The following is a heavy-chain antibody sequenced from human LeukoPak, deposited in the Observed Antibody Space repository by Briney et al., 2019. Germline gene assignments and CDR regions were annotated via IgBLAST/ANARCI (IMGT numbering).Heavy chain of an antibody. V-gene: IGHV4-59*01. Sequence: SETLSLTCTVSGGSISSYYWSWIRQSPEMGLEWIGSIYYSGATDYNPSLKSRVTISADTSNNQFSLRLRSVTAADTAVYYCARDVAVAGHFDYWGQGTLVTVSS. J-gene: IGHJ4*02. CDR2: IYYSGAT. CDR1: GGSISSYY. CDR3: ARDVAVAGHFDY. D-gene: IGHD6-19*01.